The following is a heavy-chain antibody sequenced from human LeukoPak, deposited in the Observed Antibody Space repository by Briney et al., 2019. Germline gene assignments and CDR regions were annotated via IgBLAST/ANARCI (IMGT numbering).Heavy chain of an antibody. J-gene: IGHJ4*02. CDR2: INQDGSEK. CDR1: GFTFNNHA. CDR3: AKDWDS. V-gene: IGHV3-7*01. Sequence: GGSLRLSCAASGFTFNNHAMSWVRQPPGKGLEWVANINQDGSEKYYVDSVKGRFTISRDNAENSLYLQMNSLRAEDTAVYYCAKDWDSWGQGTLVTVSS.